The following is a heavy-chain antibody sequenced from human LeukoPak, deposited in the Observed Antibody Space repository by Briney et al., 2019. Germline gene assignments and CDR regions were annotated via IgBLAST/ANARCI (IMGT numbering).Heavy chain of an antibody. CDR3: ARFGFTGYKGYYFDY. V-gene: IGHV4-61*02. CDR1: GGSISSGSYY. CDR2: IYTSGST. Sequence: SETLSLTCTVSGGSISSGSYYWSWIRQPAGKGLEWIGRIYTSGSTNYNPSLKSRVTISVDTSNNQFSLKPSSVTAADTAVYYCARFGFTGYKGYYFDYWGQGTLVTVSS. J-gene: IGHJ4*02. D-gene: IGHD5-24*01.